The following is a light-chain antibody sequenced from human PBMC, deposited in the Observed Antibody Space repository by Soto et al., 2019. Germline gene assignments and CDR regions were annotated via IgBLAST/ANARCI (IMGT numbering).Light chain of an antibody. CDR3: SSYAGSIL. Sequence: QSALTQPPSASGSPGQSVTISCTGTSSDVGGYKYVSWYQQHPGKAPKLMIYEVTKRPSGVPDRFSGSKSGNTASLTVSWLQAEDEADYYCSSYAGSILFGTGTKVTVL. V-gene: IGLV2-8*01. CDR1: SSDVGGYKY. CDR2: EVT. J-gene: IGLJ1*01.